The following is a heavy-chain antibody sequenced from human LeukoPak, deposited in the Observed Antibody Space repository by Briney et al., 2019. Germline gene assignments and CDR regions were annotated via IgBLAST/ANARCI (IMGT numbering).Heavy chain of an antibody. D-gene: IGHD5-12*01. CDR1: GYTFTNYD. CDR3: ARNSGLADC. V-gene: IGHV1-8*01. Sequence: APVKVSCKASGYTFTNYDISWVRRATGQGLEWMGWMNPNSGNTGYAEKFQGRVTMTRDTSISTAYMELSSLRSDDTAVYYCARNSGLADCWGQGTLVTVSS. CDR2: MNPNSGNT. J-gene: IGHJ4*02.